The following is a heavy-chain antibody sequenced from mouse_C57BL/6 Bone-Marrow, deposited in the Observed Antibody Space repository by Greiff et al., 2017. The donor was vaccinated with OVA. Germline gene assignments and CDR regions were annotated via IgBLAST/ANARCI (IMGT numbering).Heavy chain of an antibody. CDR2: IWSGGST. D-gene: IGHD2-4*01. J-gene: IGHJ3*01. CDR3: ARNEGLRRWAWFAY. CDR1: GFSLTSYG. V-gene: IGHV2-2*01. Sequence: VKLVESGPGLVQPSQSLSITCTVSGFSLTSYGVHWVRQSPGKGLEWLGVIWSGGSTDYNAAFISRLSISKDNSKSQVFFKMNSLQADDTAIYYCARNEGLRRWAWFAYWGQGTLVTVSA.